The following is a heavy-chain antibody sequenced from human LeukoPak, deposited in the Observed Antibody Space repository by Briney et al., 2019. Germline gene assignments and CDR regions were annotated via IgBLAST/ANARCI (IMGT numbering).Heavy chain of an antibody. V-gene: IGHV4-59*08. CDR1: GGSTSSYY. CDR2: IYYSGST. Sequence: SETLSLTCTVSGGSTSSYYWSWIRQPPGKGLEWIGYIYYSGSTNYNPSLKSRFTISIDTSKNQFSLKLSSVTAADTAVYYCARHSGAGTGFVYWGQGTLVTVSS. D-gene: IGHD6-19*01. J-gene: IGHJ4*02. CDR3: ARHSGAGTGFVY.